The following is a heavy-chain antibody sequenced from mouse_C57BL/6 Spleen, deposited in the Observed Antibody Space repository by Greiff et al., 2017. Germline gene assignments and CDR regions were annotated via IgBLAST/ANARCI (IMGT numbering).Heavy chain of an antibody. Sequence: LQQSGAELVRPGTSVKVSCKASGYAFTNYLIEWVKQRPGQGLEWIGVINPGSGGTNYNEKFKGKATLTADKSSSTAYMQLSSLTSEDSAVYFCARNYGNYERFAYWGQGTLVTVSA. CDR1: GYAFTNYL. D-gene: IGHD2-1*01. V-gene: IGHV1-54*01. CDR2: INPGSGGT. CDR3: ARNYGNYERFAY. J-gene: IGHJ3*01.